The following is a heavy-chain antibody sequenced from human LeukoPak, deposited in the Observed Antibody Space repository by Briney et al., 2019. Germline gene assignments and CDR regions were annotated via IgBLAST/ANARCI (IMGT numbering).Heavy chain of an antibody. J-gene: IGHJ6*02. D-gene: IGHD6-19*01. CDR2: ISYDGSNK. V-gene: IGHV3-30-3*01. CDR3: ARSYSSGYYYGMDV. Sequence: PGGSLRLSCAASGFTFSSYAMHWVRQAPGKGLEWVAVISYDGSNKYYADSVKGRFTISRDNSKNTLYLQMNSLRAEETAVYYCARSYSSGYYYGMDVWGQGTTVTVSS. CDR1: GFTFSSYA.